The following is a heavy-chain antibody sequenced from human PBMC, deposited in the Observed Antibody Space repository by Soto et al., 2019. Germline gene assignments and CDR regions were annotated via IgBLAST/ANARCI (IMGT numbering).Heavy chain of an antibody. CDR3: AKSMAAASRGY. CDR1: GFIFDNYA. D-gene: IGHD6-13*01. V-gene: IGHV3-23*01. J-gene: IGHJ4*02. Sequence: EVQLLESGGGLVQPGGSLRLSCVASGFIFDNYAMSWVRQAPGKGLEWVSLISASGGRTDYADSVKGRFTMSRDNSKNTVFLQMTSLRAEDTAAYYCAKSMAAASRGYWGQGTLVTVPS. CDR2: ISASGGRT.